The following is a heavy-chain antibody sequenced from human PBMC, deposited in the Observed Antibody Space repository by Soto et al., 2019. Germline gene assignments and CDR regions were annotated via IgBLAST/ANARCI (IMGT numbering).Heavy chain of an antibody. J-gene: IGHJ5*02. CDR1: GFTFSGSA. D-gene: IGHD3-10*01. CDR2: IRSKANSYAT. V-gene: IGHV3-73*01. Sequence: GGSLRLSCAASGFTFSGSAMHWVRQASGKGLEWVGRIRSKANSYATAYAASVKGRFTISRDDSKNTAYLQMNSLKTEDTAVYYCTRLPQDYDGSAYYNWFDPWGQGTLVTVAS. CDR3: TRLPQDYDGSAYYNWFDP.